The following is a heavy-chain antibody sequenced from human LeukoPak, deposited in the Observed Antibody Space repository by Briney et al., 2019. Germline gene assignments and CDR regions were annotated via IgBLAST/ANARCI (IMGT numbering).Heavy chain of an antibody. Sequence: PSETLSLTCAVYGGSFSGYYWSWIRQPPGKGLEWIGEINHSGSTNYNPSLKSRVTISVDTSKNQFSLKLSSVTAADTAVYYCARRGYDFWSGYPDDAFDIWGQGTMVTVSS. D-gene: IGHD3-3*01. V-gene: IGHV4-34*01. CDR1: GGSFSGYY. CDR2: INHSGST. J-gene: IGHJ3*02. CDR3: ARRGYDFWSGYPDDAFDI.